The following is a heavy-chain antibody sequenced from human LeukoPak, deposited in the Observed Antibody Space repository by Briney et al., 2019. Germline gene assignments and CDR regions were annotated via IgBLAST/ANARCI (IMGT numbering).Heavy chain of an antibody. D-gene: IGHD3-22*01. CDR1: GYTFTSYG. V-gene: IGHV1-69*04. J-gene: IGHJ4*02. CDR3: ARDDNYYDSSGYLDY. CDR2: IIPILGIA. Sequence: SVKVSCKASGYTFTSYGISWVRQAPGQGLEWMGRIIPILGIANYAQKFQGRVTITADKSTSTAYMELSSLRSEDTAVYYCARDDNYYDSSGYLDYWGQGTLVTVSS.